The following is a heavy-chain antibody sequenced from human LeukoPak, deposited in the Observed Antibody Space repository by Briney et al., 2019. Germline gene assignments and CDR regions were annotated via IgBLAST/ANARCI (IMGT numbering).Heavy chain of an antibody. V-gene: IGHV3-30*18. Sequence: GGSLRLSCAASGFTSSSYGIHWVRQAPGKGLEWVAFISYDGGNKYYAESVKGRFTISRDNSKNTLYLQMNSLRAEDTAVYYCAKSFYSSGWYFDLWGRGNLVTVSS. D-gene: IGHD6-19*01. J-gene: IGHJ2*01. CDR2: ISYDGGNK. CDR1: GFTSSSYG. CDR3: AKSFYSSGWYFDL.